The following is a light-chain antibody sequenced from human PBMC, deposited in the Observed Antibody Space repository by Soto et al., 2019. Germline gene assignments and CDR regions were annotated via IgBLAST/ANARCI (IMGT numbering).Light chain of an antibody. CDR2: GTS. CDR1: HSFSSSL. J-gene: IGKJ4*01. CDR3: QHFGASPPGS. Sequence: EIVWSQSPGTLSSSPGERITLSCRASHSFSSSLLAWYQQKPGQAPRLLIYGTSTRATGIPDRFSGSGSSTDFTLTISRLEPDDFAVYYCQHFGASPPGSFGGGTRVQIK. V-gene: IGKV3-20*01.